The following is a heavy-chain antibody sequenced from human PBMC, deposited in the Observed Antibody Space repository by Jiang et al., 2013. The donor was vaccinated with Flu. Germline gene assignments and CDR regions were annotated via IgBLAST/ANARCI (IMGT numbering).Heavy chain of an antibody. CDR1: GFTFSSYG. Sequence: VQLVESGGGVVQPGGSLRLSCAASGFTFSSYGMHWVRQAPGKGLEWVAFIRYDGSNKYYADSVKGRFTISRDNSKNTLYLQMNSLRAEDTAVYYCAKRGTTGTTGVDYWGQGTLVTVSS. D-gene: IGHD1-1*01. J-gene: IGHJ4*02. CDR2: IRYDGSNK. V-gene: IGHV3-30*02. CDR3: AKRGTTGTTGVDY.